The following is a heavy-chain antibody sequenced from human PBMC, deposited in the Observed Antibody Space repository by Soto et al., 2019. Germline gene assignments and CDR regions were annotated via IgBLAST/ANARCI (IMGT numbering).Heavy chain of an antibody. D-gene: IGHD2-15*01. CDR2: VGPGGDDT. CDR1: GFAFSDYA. CDR3: ARGSAF. J-gene: IGHJ4*02. Sequence: PGGSLRLSCVASGFAFSDYAMNWVRQSPGRGLEWVSGVGPGGDDTYYADSVRGRFTVSGDNAKNTLYLEMRTLTAADTATYFCARGSAFWGQGTLVTVSS. V-gene: IGHV3-23*01.